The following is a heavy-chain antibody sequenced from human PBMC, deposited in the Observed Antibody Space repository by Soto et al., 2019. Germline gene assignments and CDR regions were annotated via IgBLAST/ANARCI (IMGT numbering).Heavy chain of an antibody. Sequence: SETLSLTCTVTGDSISSCGYYWNWIRQHPEKGLEWIGYIYYSERTYYNPSLKSRVIISVDTAKNQFSLKLSSVTAADTAVYYCARFEGYDILTGVFDYWGQGTLVTVSS. CDR1: GDSISSCGYY. CDR2: IYYSERT. V-gene: IGHV4-31*03. J-gene: IGHJ4*02. D-gene: IGHD3-9*01. CDR3: ARFEGYDILTGVFDY.